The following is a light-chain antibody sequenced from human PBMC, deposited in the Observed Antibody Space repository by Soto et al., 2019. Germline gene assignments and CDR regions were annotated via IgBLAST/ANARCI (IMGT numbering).Light chain of an antibody. V-gene: IGKV3-11*01. CDR3: QQRSNWPPIT. CDR1: QSISSY. Sequence: EIVLTQSPATLSLSPGERATLSCRASQSISSYLVWYQQKPGQAPRLLIHDASTRATGIPARFSGSGSGTDFTLTISSLEPEDFAVYYCQQRSNWPPITFGQGTRLEIK. CDR2: DAS. J-gene: IGKJ5*01.